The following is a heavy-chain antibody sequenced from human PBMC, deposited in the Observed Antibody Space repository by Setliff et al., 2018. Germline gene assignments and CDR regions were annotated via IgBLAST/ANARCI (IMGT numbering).Heavy chain of an antibody. CDR1: GFTFSTYE. CDR2: ISGSGSTT. CDR3: ARDVFDFRTGQAGP. V-gene: IGHV3-48*03. Sequence: GSLRLSCAASGFTFSTYEMNWVRQAPGKGLEWVSYISGSGSTTYYADSVRGRFTISRDNAKSSLDLQMNSLRAEDTAVYYCARDVFDFRTGQAGPWGQGTLVTVSS. J-gene: IGHJ5*02. D-gene: IGHD3-3*01.